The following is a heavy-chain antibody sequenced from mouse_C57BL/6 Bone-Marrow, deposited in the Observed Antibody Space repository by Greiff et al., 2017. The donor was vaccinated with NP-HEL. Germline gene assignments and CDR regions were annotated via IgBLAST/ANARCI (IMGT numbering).Heavy chain of an antibody. CDR3: TRRGYGSSSPFDY. J-gene: IGHJ2*01. Sequence: VQLQQSGTVLARPGASVKMSCKTSGYTFTSYWMHWVKQRPGQGLEWIGAIYPGNSDTSYNQKFKGKAKLTAVTSASTAYMELSSLTNEDSAVYYWTRRGYGSSSPFDYWGQGTTLTVSS. D-gene: IGHD1-1*01. CDR2: IYPGNSDT. CDR1: GYTFTSYW. V-gene: IGHV1-5*01.